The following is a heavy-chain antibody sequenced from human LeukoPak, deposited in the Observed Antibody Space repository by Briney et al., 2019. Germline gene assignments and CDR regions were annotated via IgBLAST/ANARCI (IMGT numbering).Heavy chain of an antibody. CDR3: ATTHYDILTH. CDR1: GGSISSGGYC. CDR2: IYHSGST. Sequence: SRTLSLTCAVSGGSISSGGYCGSWVRQPAGKGLEWIGYIYHSGSTYYNPSLKSRVTISVDRSKNQFSLKLSSVTAADTAVYYCATTHYDILTHWGQGTLVTVSS. J-gene: IGHJ4*02. V-gene: IGHV4-30-2*01. D-gene: IGHD3-9*01.